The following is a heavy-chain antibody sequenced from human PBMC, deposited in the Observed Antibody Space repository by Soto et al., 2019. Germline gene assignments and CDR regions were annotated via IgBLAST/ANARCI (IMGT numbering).Heavy chain of an antibody. CDR1: GCNFVFFG. CDR3: ARGNLSFDFDS. Sequence: GGSLRLSCAASGCNFVFFGMHWVRQAPGKGLEWVAFISGDGINTQYADSVRGRFTLSRDYSRKTMYLQMDSLRDEDTALYYCARGNLSFDFDSWGLGTLVTSPQ. V-gene: IGHV3-30*03. D-gene: IGHD1-26*01. J-gene: IGHJ4*02. CDR2: ISGDGINT.